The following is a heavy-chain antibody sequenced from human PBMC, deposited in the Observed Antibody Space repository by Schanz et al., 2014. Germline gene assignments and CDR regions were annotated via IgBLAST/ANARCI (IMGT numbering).Heavy chain of an antibody. CDR1: GFTFSNFA. J-gene: IGHJ6*02. Sequence: VQLVESGGGVVQPGRSLRLSCAASGFTFSNFAMHWVRQAPGKGLVWVSRINSDGSTTIYADSVKGRFTISRDNAKNTLYLQMNSLRAEDTAVYYCARPLGPNYYYYGLDVWGQGTTVTVSS. CDR2: INSDGSTT. V-gene: IGHV3-74*02. CDR3: ARPLGPNYYYYGLDV.